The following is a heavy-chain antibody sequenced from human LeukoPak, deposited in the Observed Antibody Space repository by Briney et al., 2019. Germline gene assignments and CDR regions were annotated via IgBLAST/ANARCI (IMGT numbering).Heavy chain of an antibody. V-gene: IGHV1-46*01. CDR3: ARDLGYYYDSSGYYYPDY. Sequence: ASVKVSCKASGYTFTSYYMHWVRQAPGQGLEWMGIINPSGGSTSYAQKFQGRVTMTRDMSTGTVYLELSSLRSEDTAVYYCARDLGYYYDSSGYYYPDYWGQGTLVTVSP. CDR1: GYTFTSYY. J-gene: IGHJ4*02. D-gene: IGHD3-22*01. CDR2: INPSGGST.